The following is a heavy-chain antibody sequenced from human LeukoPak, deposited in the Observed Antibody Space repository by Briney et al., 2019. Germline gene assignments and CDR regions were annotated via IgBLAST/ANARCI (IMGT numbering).Heavy chain of an antibody. Sequence: PGRSLRLSCAASGFTFSSYGMHWVRQAPCKGLEWVAVISYDGSNKYYADSVKGRFTISRDNSKNTLYLQMNSLRAEDTAVYYCATEARIAVAGTRIVGAPGHYWGQGTLVTVSS. CDR2: ISYDGSNK. D-gene: IGHD6-19*01. V-gene: IGHV3-30*03. CDR1: GFTFSSYG. J-gene: IGHJ4*02. CDR3: ATEARIAVAGTRIVGAPGHY.